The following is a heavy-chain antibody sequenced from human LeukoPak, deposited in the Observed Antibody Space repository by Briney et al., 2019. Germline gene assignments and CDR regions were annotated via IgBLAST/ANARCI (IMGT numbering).Heavy chain of an antibody. J-gene: IGHJ4*02. Sequence: GGSLRLSCAASGFTFSSYAMHWVRQAPGKGLEWVAVISYDGSNKYYADSVKGRFTISRDNSKNTLYLQMNSLRAEDTAVYYCARSRPYVLRFLDYWGQGTLVTVSS. D-gene: IGHD3-3*01. CDR3: ARSRPYVLRFLDY. V-gene: IGHV3-30*04. CDR1: GFTFSSYA. CDR2: ISYDGSNK.